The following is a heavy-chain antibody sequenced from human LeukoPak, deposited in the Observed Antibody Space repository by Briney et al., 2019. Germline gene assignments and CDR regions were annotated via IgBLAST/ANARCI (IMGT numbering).Heavy chain of an antibody. Sequence: QPGGSLRLSCAASGFTFDDYAMHWVRQAPGKGLEWVSGISWNSGSIGYADSVKGRFTISRDNAKNSLYLQMNSLRAEDTALYYCAKGRHSGSYSGVDYWGQGTLVTVSS. V-gene: IGHV3-9*01. CDR3: AKGRHSGSYSGVDY. J-gene: IGHJ4*02. CDR1: GFTFDDYA. CDR2: ISWNSGSI. D-gene: IGHD1-26*01.